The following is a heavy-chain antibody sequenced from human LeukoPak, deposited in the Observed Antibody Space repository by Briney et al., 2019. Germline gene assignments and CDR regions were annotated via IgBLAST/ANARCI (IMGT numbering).Heavy chain of an antibody. V-gene: IGHV4-30-4*01. Sequence: SETLSLTCTVSGGSISSGDYYWSWIRQPPGKGLEWIGYIYYSGSTYYNPSLKSRVTISVDTSKNQFSLKLSSVTAADTAVYYCARVGAFGTTVTTLYYFDYWGQGTLVTVSS. CDR2: IYYSGST. CDR1: GGSISSGDYY. D-gene: IGHD4-17*01. J-gene: IGHJ4*02. CDR3: ARVGAFGTTVTTLYYFDY.